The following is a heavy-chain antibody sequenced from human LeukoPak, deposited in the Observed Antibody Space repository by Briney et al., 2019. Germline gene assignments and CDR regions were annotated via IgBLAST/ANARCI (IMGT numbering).Heavy chain of an antibody. CDR1: GFTFSSYW. D-gene: IGHD6-13*01. CDR2: INSDGSST. CDR3: ARDAGVVAASDV. J-gene: IGHJ6*02. V-gene: IGHV3-74*01. Sequence: PGGSLRLSCAASGFTFSSYWMHWVRRAPGKGLVWVSRINSDGSSTTYADSVKGRFTISRDNAKNTLYLQMNSLRAEDTAVYYCARDAGVVAASDVWGQGTTVTVSS.